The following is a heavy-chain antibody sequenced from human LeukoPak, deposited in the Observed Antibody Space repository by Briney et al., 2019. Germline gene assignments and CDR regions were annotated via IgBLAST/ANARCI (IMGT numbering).Heavy chain of an antibody. D-gene: IGHD1-26*01. CDR1: GGSISSGGYY. J-gene: IGHJ6*03. Sequence: PSETLSLTCTVSGGSISSGGYYWSWIRQPPGKGLEWIGYIYHSGSTYYNPSLKSRVTTSVDTSKNQFSLKLSSVTAADTAVYYCARQGGSYPYYMDVWGKGTTVTVSS. V-gene: IGHV4-30-2*03. CDR3: ARQGGSYPYYMDV. CDR2: IYHSGST.